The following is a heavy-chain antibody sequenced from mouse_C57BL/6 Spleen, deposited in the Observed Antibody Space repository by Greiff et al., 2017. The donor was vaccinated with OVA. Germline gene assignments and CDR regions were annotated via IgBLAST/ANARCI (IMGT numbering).Heavy chain of an antibody. CDR1: GYTFTSYW. Sequence: VQLQQPGAELVKPGASVKLSCKASGYTFTSYWMQWVKQRPGQGLEWIGEIDPSDSYTNYNQKLKGKATLTVDTSSSTAYMQLSSLTSEDSAVYYCARRNNYPYAMDYWGQGTSVTVSS. CDR3: ARRNNYPYAMDY. D-gene: IGHD5-1-1*01. CDR2: IDPSDSYT. J-gene: IGHJ4*01. V-gene: IGHV1-50*01.